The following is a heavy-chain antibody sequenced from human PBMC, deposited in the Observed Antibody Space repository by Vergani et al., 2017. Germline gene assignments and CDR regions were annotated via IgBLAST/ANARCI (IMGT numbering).Heavy chain of an antibody. Sequence: QVQLVQSGAELKKPGASVSVSCKGSSHTFQTYGISWVRQAPGKGLEWMAWIRPYTGHTIYAQKFQDRVTMTADTSTNTAYMELSRLRSDDTAVYYCARVVVVVPAALFDPWGQGTLVTVSS. V-gene: IGHV1-18*01. CDR1: SHTFQTYG. CDR2: IRPYTGHT. D-gene: IGHD2-2*01. J-gene: IGHJ5*02. CDR3: ARVVVVVPAALFDP.